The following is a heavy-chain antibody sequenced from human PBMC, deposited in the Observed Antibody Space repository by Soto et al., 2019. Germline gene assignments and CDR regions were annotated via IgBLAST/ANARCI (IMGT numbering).Heavy chain of an antibody. CDR2: ISYDGSNK. Sequence: QVQLVESGGGVVQPGRSLRLSCAASGFTFSSYGMHWVRQAPGKGLEWVAVISYDGSNKYYTDSVKGRFTISRDSSKNTLYLQMNSLSAEDTAVYYCAKVGQQWLVMGDFDAFDIWGQGTMVTVSS. J-gene: IGHJ3*02. CDR1: GFTFSSYG. D-gene: IGHD6-19*01. CDR3: AKVGQQWLVMGDFDAFDI. V-gene: IGHV3-30*18.